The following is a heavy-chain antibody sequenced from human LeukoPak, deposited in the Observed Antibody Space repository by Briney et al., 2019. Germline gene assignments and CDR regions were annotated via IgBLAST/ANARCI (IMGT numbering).Heavy chain of an antibody. CDR2: IYYSGST. CDR1: GGSISSYY. D-gene: IGHD5-18*01. V-gene: IGHV4-59*01. CDR3: ARTRYSYGTGDAFDI. J-gene: IGHJ3*02. Sequence: SETLSLTCTVSGGSISSYYWSWIRQPPGKGLEWIGYIYYSGSTNYNPSLKSRVTISVDTSKNQFSLKLSSVTAADTAVYYCARTRYSYGTGDAFDIWDQGTMVTVSS.